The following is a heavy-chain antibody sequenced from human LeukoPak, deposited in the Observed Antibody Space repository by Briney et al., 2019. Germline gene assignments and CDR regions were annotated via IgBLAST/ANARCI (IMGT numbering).Heavy chain of an antibody. CDR3: AKIRDCSSTSCYRTYGMDV. D-gene: IGHD2-2*01. CDR1: ESTFSFYA. V-gene: IGHV3-23*01. CDR2: ISGSGANT. J-gene: IGHJ6*02. Sequence: GGSLRLSCAASESTFSFYAMSWVRQAPGKGLEWVSVISGSGANTYYADSVKGRFTISRDNSKNTLYLQMNSLRAEDTAVYYCAKIRDCSSTSCYRTYGMDVWGQGTTVTVSS.